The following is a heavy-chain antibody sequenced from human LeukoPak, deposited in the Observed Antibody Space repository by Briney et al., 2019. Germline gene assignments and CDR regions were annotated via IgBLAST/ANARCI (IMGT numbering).Heavy chain of an antibody. CDR1: GYTFTGYY. CDR3: ARGGLVVAAWVTQDAFDI. Sequence: ASVKVSCKASGYTFTGYYMHWVRQAPGQGLEWMGWINPNSGGTNYAQKFQGRVTMTRDTSTSTAYMELSRLRSDDTAVYYCARGGLVVAAWVTQDAFDIWGQGTMVTVSS. CDR2: INPNSGGT. V-gene: IGHV1-2*02. D-gene: IGHD2-15*01. J-gene: IGHJ3*02.